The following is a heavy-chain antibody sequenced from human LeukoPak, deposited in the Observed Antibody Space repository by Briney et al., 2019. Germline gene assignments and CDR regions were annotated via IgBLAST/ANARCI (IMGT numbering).Heavy chain of an antibody. CDR3: AREHPYYHDY. CDR1: GFTVSSNY. CDR2: IYSGGST. J-gene: IGHJ4*02. Sequence: GGSVRLSCAASGFTVSSNYMSWVRQAPGKGLEWVSVIYSGGSTYYADSVKGRFTISRDNSKNTLYLQMNSLRAEDTTVYYCAREHPYYHDYWGQVTLVTVSS. V-gene: IGHV3-53*01.